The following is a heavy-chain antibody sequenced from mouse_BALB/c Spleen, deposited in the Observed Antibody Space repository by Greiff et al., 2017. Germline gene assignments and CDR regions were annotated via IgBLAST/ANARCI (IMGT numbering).Heavy chain of an antibody. V-gene: IGHV1S81*02. J-gene: IGHJ2*01. D-gene: IGHD2-2*01. Sequence: QVQLQQPGAELVKPGASVKLSCKASGYTFTSYWMHWVKQRPGQGLEWIGEINPSNGRTNYNEKFKSKATLTVDKSSSTAYMQLSSLTSEDSAVYYCARGGLLWLRGGFDYWGQGTTLTVSS. CDR2: INPSNGRT. CDR1: GYTFTSYW. CDR3: ARGGLLWLRGGFDY.